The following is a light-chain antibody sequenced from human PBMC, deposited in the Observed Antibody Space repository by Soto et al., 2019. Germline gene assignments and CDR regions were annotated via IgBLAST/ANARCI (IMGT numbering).Light chain of an antibody. V-gene: IGKV1-5*03. Sequence: DIQMTQSPSTLSGSVGDRVTITCRASQTISSWLAWYQQKPGKAPKLLIYKASTLKSGVPSRFSGTGSGTEFTLIINGLQPDDFATYYCQQYHSDSLRTFGQGTKVDIK. J-gene: IGKJ1*01. CDR2: KAS. CDR1: QTISSW. CDR3: QQYHSDSLRT.